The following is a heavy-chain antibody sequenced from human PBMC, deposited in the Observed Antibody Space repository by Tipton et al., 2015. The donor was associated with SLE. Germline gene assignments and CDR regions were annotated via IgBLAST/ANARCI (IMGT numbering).Heavy chain of an antibody. V-gene: IGHV4-61*02. Sequence: TLSLTCTVSGGSIRSGSYYWSWIRQPAGKGLEWIGRIYTSGSTNYNPSLKSRVTMSVDTSENQFSLKLSSVTAADTAVYYCARDSIYYDILTGYYDNDYYYGMDVWGQGTTVTVSS. CDR2: IYTSGST. D-gene: IGHD3-9*01. CDR3: ARDSIYYDILTGYYDNDYYYGMDV. J-gene: IGHJ6*02. CDR1: GGSIRSGSYY.